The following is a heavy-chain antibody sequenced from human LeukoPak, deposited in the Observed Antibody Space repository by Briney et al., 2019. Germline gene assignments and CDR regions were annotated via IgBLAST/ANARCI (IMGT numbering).Heavy chain of an antibody. V-gene: IGHV4-59*01. J-gene: IGHJ4*02. CDR3: ARDALGRFDY. Sequence: SETLSLTCTVSGGSISSYYWSWIRQPPGKGLEWIGYIYYSGSTNYNPSLKGRVTISVDTSKNQFSLKLSSVTAADTAVYYCARDALGRFDYWGQGTLVTVSS. CDR2: IYYSGST. CDR1: GGSISSYY. D-gene: IGHD7-27*01.